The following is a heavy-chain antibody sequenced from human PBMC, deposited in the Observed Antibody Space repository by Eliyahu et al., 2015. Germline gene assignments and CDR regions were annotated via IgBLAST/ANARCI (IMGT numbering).Heavy chain of an antibody. CDR1: GFSLSTNGVG. CDR3: AHSKDTAMVTAYXYYYGMDV. D-gene: IGHD5-18*01. Sequence: QITLKESGPTLVKPTQTLTLTCTFSGFSLSTNGVGVGWIRQPPGKALEWLALIYWNDDKRYSPSLKSRLTITKDTSKNQVVLTMTNMDPVDTATYYCAHSKDTAMVTAYXYYYGMDVWGQGTTVTVSS. V-gene: IGHV2-5*01. CDR2: IYWNDDK. J-gene: IGHJ6*02.